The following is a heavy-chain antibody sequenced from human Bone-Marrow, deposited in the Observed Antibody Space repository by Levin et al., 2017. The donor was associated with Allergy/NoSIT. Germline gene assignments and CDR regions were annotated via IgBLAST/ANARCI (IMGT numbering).Heavy chain of an antibody. D-gene: IGHD4-17*01. CDR2: INRDGSST. CDR1: GFNFSSYW. CDR3: ARDRVTTNWYFDL. V-gene: IGHV3-74*01. J-gene: IGHJ2*01. Sequence: GESLKISCSASGFNFSSYWMHWVRQAPGKGLVWVSRINRDGSSTSYADSVKGRFTISRDNAKNTLYLHMNSLRAEDTSVYYCARDRVTTNWYFDLWGRGTLVTVSS.